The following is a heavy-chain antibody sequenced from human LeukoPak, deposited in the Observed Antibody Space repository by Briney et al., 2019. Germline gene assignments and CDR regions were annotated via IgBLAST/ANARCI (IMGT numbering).Heavy chain of an antibody. V-gene: IGHV4-59*01. Sequence: PSETLSLTCTVSGGSISSYYWSWIRQPPGKGLEWIGYIYYSGSTNYNPSLKSRVTISLDTSKNQFSLKLSSVTAADTAVYYCARDSSNWSITDAFNIWGQGTMVTVSS. CDR3: ARDSSNWSITDAFNI. D-gene: IGHD6-13*01. CDR1: GGSISSYY. CDR2: IYYSGST. J-gene: IGHJ3*02.